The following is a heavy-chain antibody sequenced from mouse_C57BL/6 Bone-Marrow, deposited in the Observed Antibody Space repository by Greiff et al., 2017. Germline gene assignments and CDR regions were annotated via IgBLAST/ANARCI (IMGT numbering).Heavy chain of an antibody. CDR2: IYPGDGDT. CDR3: ARGGLGRGTRQVDV. J-gene: IGHJ1*03. Sequence: QVQLQQSGAELVKPGASVKISCKASGYAFSSYWMNWVKQRPGKGLEWIGQIYPGDGDTNYNGKFKGKATLTADKSSSTAYMQLSSLTSEDSAVYYCARGGLGRGTRQVDVWGTGTTVTVSA. V-gene: IGHV1-80*01. D-gene: IGHD2-4*01. CDR1: GYAFSSYW.